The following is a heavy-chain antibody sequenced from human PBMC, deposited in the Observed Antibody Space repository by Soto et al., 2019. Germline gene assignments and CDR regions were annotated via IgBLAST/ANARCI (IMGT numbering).Heavy chain of an antibody. J-gene: IGHJ5*02. CDR1: GFTFTDAW. CDR3: TAVRGTSNWHRLHFLS. Sequence: GSLRLSCAASGFTFTDAWMTWVRQAPGKGLEWVGRINTKTDGWTTDYAAPVKGRFAISRDDSKNTLYPQMRSLKTEDTGVYYCTAVRGTSNWHRLHFLSWGPGTLVTVS. D-gene: IGHD4-4*01. CDR2: INTKTDGWTT. V-gene: IGHV3-15*05.